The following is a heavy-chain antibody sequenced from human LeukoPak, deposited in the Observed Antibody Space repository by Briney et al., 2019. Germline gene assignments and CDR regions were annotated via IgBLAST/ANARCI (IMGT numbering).Heavy chain of an antibody. CDR1: GFTFSSYA. D-gene: IGHD2-21*02. CDR3: ARDRVTREYYFDY. CDR2: ISYDGSNK. V-gene: IGHV3-30*04. J-gene: IGHJ4*02. Sequence: PGGSLRLSCAASGFTFSSYAMHWVRQAPGKGLEWVAVISYDGSNKYYADSVKGRFTISRDNAKNSLYLQMNSLRAEDTAVYYCARDRVTREYYFDYWGQGTLVTVSS.